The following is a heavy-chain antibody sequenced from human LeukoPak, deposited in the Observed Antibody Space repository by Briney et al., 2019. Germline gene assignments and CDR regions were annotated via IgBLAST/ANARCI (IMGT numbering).Heavy chain of an antibody. CDR3: ARRFGCSGGSCWRGRFGP. CDR2: INHSGST. V-gene: IGHV4-34*01. D-gene: IGHD2-15*01. Sequence: PSETLSLTCAVYGGSFSGYYWSWIRQPPGKGLEWIGEINHSGSTNYNPSLKSRVTISVDTSKNQFSLKLSSVTAADTAVYYCARRFGCSGGSCWRGRFGPWGQGTLVTVSS. CDR1: GGSFSGYY. J-gene: IGHJ5*02.